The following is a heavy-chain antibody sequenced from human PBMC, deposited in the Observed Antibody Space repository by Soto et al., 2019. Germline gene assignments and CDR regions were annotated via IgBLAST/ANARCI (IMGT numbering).Heavy chain of an antibody. Sequence: QITLKESDPTLVKPTQTLTLTCTFSGFSLSTSGVGVGWIRQPPGKALEWLALIYWEDDKRYSQSLKRRLTVTKATSQNHVILTMNNMDPVDTATYYCAHRRSNGWYDFDYWGQGNLVTV. CDR2: IYWEDDK. D-gene: IGHD6-19*01. CDR3: AHRRSNGWYDFDY. V-gene: IGHV2-5*02. CDR1: GFSLSTSGVG. J-gene: IGHJ4*02.